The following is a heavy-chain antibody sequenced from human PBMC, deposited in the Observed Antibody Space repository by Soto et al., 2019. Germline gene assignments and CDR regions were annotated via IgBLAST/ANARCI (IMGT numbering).Heavy chain of an antibody. Sequence: GESLKISCNGSGYSFTRYWISWVRQMPGKGLEWMGRIDPSDSYTNYGPSFQGHVTMSVDKSTSTAYLQWSSLKASDTAMYYCARMDGLVRGITKNWFDPWAQGTLVTVSS. CDR2: IDPSDSYT. CDR1: GYSFTRYW. V-gene: IGHV5-10-1*01. D-gene: IGHD3-10*01. CDR3: ARMDGLVRGITKNWFDP. J-gene: IGHJ5*02.